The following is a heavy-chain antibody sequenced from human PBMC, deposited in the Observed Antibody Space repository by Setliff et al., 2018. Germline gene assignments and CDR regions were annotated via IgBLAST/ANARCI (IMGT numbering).Heavy chain of an antibody. V-gene: IGHV7-4-1*02. CDR1: GYTFSTYA. Sequence: ASVKVSCKASGYTFSTYAMNWVRQAPGQGLELMGWINTNTGNPTYAQCFTGRFVFSLDTSVSTTYLQFSSLKPEDTAVYYCASGGYTILPSGVYYHMDVWGKGTSVTVSS. CDR3: ASGGYTILPSGVYYHMDV. D-gene: IGHD6-13*01. CDR2: INTNTGNP. J-gene: IGHJ6*03.